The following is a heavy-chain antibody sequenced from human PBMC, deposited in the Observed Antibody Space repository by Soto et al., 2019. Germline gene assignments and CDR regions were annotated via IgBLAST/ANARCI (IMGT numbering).Heavy chain of an antibody. V-gene: IGHV3-13*04. CDR1: GFTFSTYD. D-gene: IGHD1-1*01. J-gene: IGHJ6*02. CDR2: IGTAGDT. CDR3: ARDRREPYDCGLDV. Sequence: EVQLVESGGGLVQPGGSLRLSCAASGFTFSTYDMYWVRQPTGKGLEWVSSIGTAGDTYYPGSVKGRFTISRENAKSSLYLQMNSLRVGDTAVYCCARDRREPYDCGLDVWGQGTTVTVS.